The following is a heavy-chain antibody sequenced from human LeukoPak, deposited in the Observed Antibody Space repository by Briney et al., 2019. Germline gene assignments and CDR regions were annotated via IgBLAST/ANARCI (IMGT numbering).Heavy chain of an antibody. D-gene: IGHD6-19*01. Sequence: PGGSLRLSCAASGFTFSSYSMNWVRQAPGKGLEWVSSISSSSSYIYYADSVKGRFTISRDNAKNSLYLQMNSLRAEDTAVYYCARDARYSNGWTDYWGQGTLVTVSS. V-gene: IGHV3-21*01. CDR1: GFTFSSYS. CDR2: ISSSSSYI. J-gene: IGHJ4*02. CDR3: ARDARYSNGWTDY.